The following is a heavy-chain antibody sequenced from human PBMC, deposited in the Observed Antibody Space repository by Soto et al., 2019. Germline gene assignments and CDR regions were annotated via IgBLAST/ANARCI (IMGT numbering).Heavy chain of an antibody. Sequence: SETLSLTCGVYGGSFNGYYWTWIRQPPGKGLEWIGEINHSGIANYNPSLKRRVTISVDTSKNQFSLEWRSVTAADTAVYYCARGNDYYYDSSGSYDYWGQGTLVTVSS. CDR3: ARGNDYYYDSSGSYDY. CDR1: GGSFNGYY. CDR2: INHSGIA. V-gene: IGHV4-34*01. D-gene: IGHD3-22*01. J-gene: IGHJ4*02.